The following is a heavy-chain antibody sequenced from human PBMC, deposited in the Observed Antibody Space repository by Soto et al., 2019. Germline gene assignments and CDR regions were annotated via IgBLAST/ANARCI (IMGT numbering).Heavy chain of an antibody. CDR2: ISGSGGST. CDR3: AKETSSSSLSENWFDP. J-gene: IGHJ5*02. CDR1: GFTFSSYA. V-gene: IGHV3-23*01. Sequence: EVQLLESGGGLVQPGGSLSLSCAASGFTFSSYAMSWVRQAPGKGREWGSAISGSGGSTYYADSVKGRFTISRENSKNTLYRQMNSLRAEDTAVYYCAKETSSSSLSENWFDPWGQGTLVTVSS. D-gene: IGHD6-6*01.